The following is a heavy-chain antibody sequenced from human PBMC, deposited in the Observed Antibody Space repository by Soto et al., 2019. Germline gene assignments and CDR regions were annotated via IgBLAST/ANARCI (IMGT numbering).Heavy chain of an antibody. D-gene: IGHD6-13*01. Sequence: EVQLVESGGGVVQPGGSLRLSCAVSGFTFSSYWMSWVRQAPGKGLEWVANIKQDGSEKYYVDSVKGRFTISRDNAKNSLYLQMNNLRAEDTAVYYCARDSAYSSSWYSSWYFDLWGRGTLVTVSS. J-gene: IGHJ2*01. CDR2: IKQDGSEK. CDR1: GFTFSSYW. CDR3: ARDSAYSSSWYSSWYFDL. V-gene: IGHV3-7*04.